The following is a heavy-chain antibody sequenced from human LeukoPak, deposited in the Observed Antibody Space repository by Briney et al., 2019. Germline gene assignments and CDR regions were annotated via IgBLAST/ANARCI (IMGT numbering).Heavy chain of an antibody. D-gene: IGHD6-19*01. J-gene: IGHJ4*02. CDR3: ARDPGIVVGGYDC. CDR2: IYYSGST. CDR1: GGSISSYY. Sequence: WETLSLTCTVSGGSISSYYWSWIRQPPGKGLEWIGYIYYSGSTNYNPSLKSRVTISVDTSKNQFSLKLSSVTAADTAVYYCARDPGIVVGGYDCWGQGTLVTVSS. V-gene: IGHV4-59*01.